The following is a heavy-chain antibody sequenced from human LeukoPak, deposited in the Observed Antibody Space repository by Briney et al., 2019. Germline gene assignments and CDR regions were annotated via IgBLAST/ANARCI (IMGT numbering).Heavy chain of an antibody. CDR2: IRYDGSNK. V-gene: IGHV3-30*02. CDR1: GFTFSSYG. J-gene: IGHJ6*03. D-gene: IGHD5-18*01. CDR3: ARGVDTAMVRSDYYYYMDV. Sequence: GGSLRLSCAASGFTFSSYGMHWVRQAPGKGLEWVAFIRYDGSNKYYADSVKGRLTISRDNSKNTLYLQMNSLRAEDTAVYYCARGVDTAMVRSDYYYYMDVWGKGTTVTVSS.